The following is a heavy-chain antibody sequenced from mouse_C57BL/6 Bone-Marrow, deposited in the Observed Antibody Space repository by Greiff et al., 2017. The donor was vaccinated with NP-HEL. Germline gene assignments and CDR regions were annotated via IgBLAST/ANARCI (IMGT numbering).Heavy chain of an antibody. CDR1: GFTFSDYG. J-gene: IGHJ4*01. CDR2: ISNLAYSI. V-gene: IGHV5-15*04. Sequence: EVKLMESGGGLVQPGGSLKLSCAASGFTFSDYGMAWVRQAPRKGPEWVAFISNLAYSIYYADTVTGRFTISRENAKNTLYLEMSSLRSEDTAMYYCARRGLLRPYYAMDYWGQGTSVTVSS. CDR3: ARRGLLRPYYAMDY. D-gene: IGHD2-3*01.